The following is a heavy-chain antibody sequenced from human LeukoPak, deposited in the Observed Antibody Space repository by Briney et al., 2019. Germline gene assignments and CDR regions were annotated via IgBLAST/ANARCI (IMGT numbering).Heavy chain of an antibody. D-gene: IGHD3-22*01. CDR3: ARVDGGYIDY. V-gene: IGHV4-38-2*02. CDR1: GYPISRGYY. Sequence: SETLSLTCTVSGYPISRGYYWSWIRQPPGKGLEWIGYIYHSGSTYYNPSLKSRVTISVDRSKNQFSLKLSSVTAADTAVYYCARVDGGYIDYWGQGTLVTVSS. CDR2: IYHSGST. J-gene: IGHJ4*02.